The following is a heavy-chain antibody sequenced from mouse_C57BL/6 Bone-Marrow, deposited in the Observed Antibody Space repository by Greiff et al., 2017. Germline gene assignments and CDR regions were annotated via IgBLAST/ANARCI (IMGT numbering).Heavy chain of an antibody. V-gene: IGHV1-64*01. CDR1: GYTFTSYW. J-gene: IGHJ3*01. CDR2: IHPNSGST. D-gene: IGHD4-1*02. CDR3: ARSGFNWAWFAY. Sequence: QVQLQQSGAELVKPGASVKLSCKASGYTFTSYWMHWVKQRPGQGLEWIGMIHPNSGSTNYNEKFKSKATLTVDKSSSTAYMQLSSLTSEDSAVYYCARSGFNWAWFAYWGQGTLVTVSA.